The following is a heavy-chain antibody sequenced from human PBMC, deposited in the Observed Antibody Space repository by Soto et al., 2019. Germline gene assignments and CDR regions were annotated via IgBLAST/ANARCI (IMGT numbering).Heavy chain of an antibody. CDR1: GGTFSRYT. D-gene: IGHD6-19*01. CDR3: AGNMGGSGWFDYYYGMDV. Sequence: QVQLVQSGAEVKKPGSSVKVSCKASGGTFSRYTISWVRQAPGQGLEWMGRIIPILGIANYAQKFQGRVTITADKSTSTAYMELSSLRSEDTAVYYCAGNMGGSGWFDYYYGMDVWGQGTTVTVSS. J-gene: IGHJ6*02. V-gene: IGHV1-69*02. CDR2: IIPILGIA.